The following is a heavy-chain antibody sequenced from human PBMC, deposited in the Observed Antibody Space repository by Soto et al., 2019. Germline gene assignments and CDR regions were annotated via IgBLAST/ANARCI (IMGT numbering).Heavy chain of an antibody. Sequence: GGSLRLSCAASGFTFDDYAMHWVRQAPGKGLEWVSLISWDGGSTYYADSVKGRFTISRDNSKNSLYLQMNSLRAEDTALYYCAKDRPLEYSSSSYYYGMDVWGQGTTVTVSS. CDR2: ISWDGGST. J-gene: IGHJ6*02. D-gene: IGHD6-6*01. CDR3: AKDRPLEYSSSSYYYGMDV. V-gene: IGHV3-43D*03. CDR1: GFTFDDYA.